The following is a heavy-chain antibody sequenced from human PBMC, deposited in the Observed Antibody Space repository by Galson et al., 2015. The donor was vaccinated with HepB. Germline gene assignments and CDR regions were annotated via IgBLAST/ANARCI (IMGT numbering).Heavy chain of an antibody. CDR3: ARGLRIYCSSTSCYRYAHQNWFDP. CDR1: GGSFSGYY. D-gene: IGHD2-2*01. CDR2: INHSGSA. J-gene: IGHJ5*02. Sequence: SETLSLTCAVYGGSFSGYYWSWIRQPPGKGLEWIGEINHSGSANYNPSLKSRVTISVDTSKNQFSLKLSSVTAADTAVYYRARGLRIYCSSTSCYRYAHQNWFDPWGQGTLVTVSS. V-gene: IGHV4-34*01.